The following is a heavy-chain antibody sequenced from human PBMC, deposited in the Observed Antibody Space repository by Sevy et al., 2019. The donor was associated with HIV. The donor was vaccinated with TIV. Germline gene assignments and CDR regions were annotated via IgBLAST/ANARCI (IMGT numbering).Heavy chain of an antibody. Sequence: GGSLRLSCAASGFPFNDHAMHWVRQVPGKGLEWVSATSWNSRNIRYADSVKGRFTISRDNARHFVYLEMNSLRPEDTAFYYCAKDINRGCDGVNCYSYYYYFYGLDVWGQGTTVTVSS. J-gene: IGHJ6*02. CDR2: TSWNSRNI. CDR1: GFPFNDHA. CDR3: AKDINRGCDGVNCYSYYYYFYGLDV. D-gene: IGHD2-21*01. V-gene: IGHV3-9*01.